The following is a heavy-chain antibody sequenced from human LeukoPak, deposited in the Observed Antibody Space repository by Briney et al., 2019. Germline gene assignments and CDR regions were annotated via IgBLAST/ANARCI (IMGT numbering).Heavy chain of an antibody. J-gene: IGHJ3*02. CDR3: ARDGITGTTIAFDI. Sequence: GGSLRLSCAASGFTFSSYEMNWVRQAPGKGLEWVSYISSSDSTIYYADSVKGRFTISRDNAKNSLYLQMNSLRAEDTAVYYCARDGITGTTIAFDIWGQGTMVTVSS. D-gene: IGHD1-20*01. CDR1: GFTFSSYE. V-gene: IGHV3-48*03. CDR2: ISSSDSTI.